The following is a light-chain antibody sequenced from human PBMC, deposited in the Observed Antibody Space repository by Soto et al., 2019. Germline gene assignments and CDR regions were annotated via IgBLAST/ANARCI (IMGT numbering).Light chain of an antibody. CDR1: QSVSSN. Sequence: EIVLTQSPATLSSFPGERATLSCRASQSVSSNLAWYQQKPGQAPRLLIYGASTRATGIPARFSGSGSGTEFTLTISSLQSEDFAFYYCQQYNSWPRTFGQGTKVAIK. CDR3: QQYNSWPRT. J-gene: IGKJ1*01. CDR2: GAS. V-gene: IGKV3-15*01.